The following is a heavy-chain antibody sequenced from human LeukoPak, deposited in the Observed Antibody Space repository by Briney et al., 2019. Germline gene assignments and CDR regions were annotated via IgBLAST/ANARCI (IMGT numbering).Heavy chain of an antibody. CDR1: GFTFSSYG. Sequence: GGSLRLSCAASGFTFSSYGMHWVRQAPGEGLEWVAVIWYDGSNKYYADSVKGRFTISRDNSKNTLYLQMNSLRAEDTAVYYCARAGSGSHPKELGAFDIWGQGTMVTVSS. V-gene: IGHV3-33*01. CDR3: ARAGSGSHPKELGAFDI. D-gene: IGHD1-26*01. CDR2: IWYDGSNK. J-gene: IGHJ3*02.